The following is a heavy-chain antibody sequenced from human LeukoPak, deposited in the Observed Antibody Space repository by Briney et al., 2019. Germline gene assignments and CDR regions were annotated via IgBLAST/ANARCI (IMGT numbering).Heavy chain of an antibody. J-gene: IGHJ4*02. D-gene: IGHD1-26*01. CDR2: IIPIFSTA. CDR1: GGTFSSYA. Sequence: ASVKVSCKASGGTFSSYAISWVRQAPGQGLEWMGGIIPIFSTANYAQKFQGRVTITADESTSTAYMELSSLRSEDTAVYYCARAGRSGGYFDYWGQGTLVTVSS. V-gene: IGHV1-69*13. CDR3: ARAGRSGGYFDY.